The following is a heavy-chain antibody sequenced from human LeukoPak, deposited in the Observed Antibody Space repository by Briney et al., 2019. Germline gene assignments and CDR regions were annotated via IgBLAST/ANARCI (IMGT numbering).Heavy chain of an antibody. V-gene: IGHV3-7*01. CDR2: INQDGSEK. Sequence: WVATINQDGSEKYSVDSVRGRFTISRDNAKNSLYLQMNSLRAEDTAVYYCAKIEILRYFDWGQGTLVTVSS. D-gene: IGHD3-9*01. J-gene: IGHJ4*02. CDR3: AKIEILRYFD.